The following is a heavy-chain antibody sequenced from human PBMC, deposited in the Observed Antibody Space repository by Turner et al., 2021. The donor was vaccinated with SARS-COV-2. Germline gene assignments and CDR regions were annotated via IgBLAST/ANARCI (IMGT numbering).Heavy chain of an antibody. Sequence: QLQLQESGPGLVKPSETLSLTCTVSGGSISSSSYYWGWIRQPPGKGLEWIGSIYYSGSTYYNPSLKSRVTISVDTSKNQFSLKLSSVTAADTAVFYCARHQGSASGCDHGMNVWGQGTAVIVS. CDR3: ARHQGSASGCDHGMNV. V-gene: IGHV4-39*01. CDR1: GGSISSSSYY. CDR2: IYYSGST. D-gene: IGHD5-12*01. J-gene: IGHJ6*02.